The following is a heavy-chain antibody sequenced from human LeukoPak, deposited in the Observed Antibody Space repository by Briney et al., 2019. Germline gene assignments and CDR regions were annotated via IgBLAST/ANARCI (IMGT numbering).Heavy chain of an antibody. Sequence: ASVKVSCKASGYTFTGYYMHWVRQAPGQGLEWMGWINPNNGGTNYAQKFQGRVTMTRDTSISTAYMELSRLRSDDTAVYYCARVASRQQLVPVYWGQGTLVTVSS. CDR2: INPNNGGT. CDR3: ARVASRQQLVPVY. D-gene: IGHD6-13*01. V-gene: IGHV1-2*02. CDR1: GYTFTGYY. J-gene: IGHJ4*02.